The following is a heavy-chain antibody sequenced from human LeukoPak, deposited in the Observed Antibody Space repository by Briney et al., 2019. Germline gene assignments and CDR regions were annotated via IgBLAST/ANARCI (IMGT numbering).Heavy chain of an antibody. V-gene: IGHV4-59*08. J-gene: IGHJ4*02. CDR1: GGSISSYY. Sequence: PSETLSLTCTVSGGSISSYYWSWIRQPPGKGLEWIGYIYYSGSTNYNPSLKSRVTISVDTSKNQFSLKLSSVTAADTAVYYCARHVEATARNSFDYWGQGTLVTVSP. CDR3: ARHVEATARNSFDY. CDR2: IYYSGST. D-gene: IGHD1/OR15-1a*01.